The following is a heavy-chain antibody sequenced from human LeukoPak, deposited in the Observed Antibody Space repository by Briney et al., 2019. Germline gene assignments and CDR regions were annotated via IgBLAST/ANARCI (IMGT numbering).Heavy chain of an antibody. CDR2: ISGSGGST. V-gene: IGHV3-23*01. J-gene: IGHJ4*02. CDR3: AKDQSGVIDFDY. D-gene: IGHD3-10*01. Sequence: GGSLRLSCAASGFTFSSYGMSWVRQAPGKGLEWVSAISGSGGSTYYADSVKGRFTISRDNSKNTLYLQMNSLRAEDTAVYYCAKDQSGVIDFDYWGQGTLVTVSS. CDR1: GFTFSSYG.